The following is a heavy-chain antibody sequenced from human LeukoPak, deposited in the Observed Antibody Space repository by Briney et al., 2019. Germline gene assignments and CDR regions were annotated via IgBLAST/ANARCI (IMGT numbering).Heavy chain of an antibody. D-gene: IGHD3-10*01. Sequence: SQTLSLTCTVSGGSISSGSYYWSWIRQPAGKGLEWIGRIYTSGSTNYNPSLKSRGTTSVDTSKNQFSLKLSSVTAADTAVYYCARDKSRTYGSADAFDIWGQGTMVTVSS. J-gene: IGHJ3*02. CDR2: IYTSGST. CDR3: ARDKSRTYGSADAFDI. V-gene: IGHV4-61*02. CDR1: GGSISSGSYY.